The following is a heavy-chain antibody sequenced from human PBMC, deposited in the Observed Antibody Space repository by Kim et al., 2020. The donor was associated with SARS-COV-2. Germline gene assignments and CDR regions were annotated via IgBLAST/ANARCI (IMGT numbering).Heavy chain of an antibody. V-gene: IGHV1-2*02. CDR2: GVT. CDR3: ARESWVYDN. Sequence: GVTSYVQNLQGRVTMTRDTSITTVYLELRSLRSGDTAVYYCARESWVYDNWGQGTLVTVSS. J-gene: IGHJ4*02. D-gene: IGHD3-9*01.